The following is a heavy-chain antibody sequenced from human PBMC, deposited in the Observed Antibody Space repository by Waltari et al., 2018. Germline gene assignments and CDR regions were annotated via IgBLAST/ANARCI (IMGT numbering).Heavy chain of an antibody. CDR1: RDAIPEPY. Sequence: LVQSGAEVMKPGASVQVSCKVSRDAIPEPYLHWVRQVPGQGLEWMGWINPNGGATNYARNYRGRITVTWDTSATTSYMGLSGLRSDDTAVYYCAREYCGGDCRLFDYWGQGTLVTVSS. J-gene: IGHJ4*01. D-gene: IGHD2-21*02. V-gene: IGHV1-2*02. CDR3: AREYCGGDCRLFDY. CDR2: INPNGGAT.